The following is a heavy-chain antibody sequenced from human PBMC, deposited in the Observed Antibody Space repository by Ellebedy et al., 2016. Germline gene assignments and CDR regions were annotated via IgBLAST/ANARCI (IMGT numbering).Heavy chain of an antibody. J-gene: IGHJ4*02. CDR1: GGTFSSYA. CDR3: AREGVTGMFYFDN. V-gene: IGHV1-69*04. D-gene: IGHD2-21*02. Sequence: ASVKVSCKASGGTFSSYAISWVRQAPGQGLEWMGRIIPILGITNYAQKFQGRVTMTTDTSTTTAYMDLRSLRADDTAVYFCAREGVTGMFYFDNWGQGTLVTVYS. CDR2: IIPILGIT.